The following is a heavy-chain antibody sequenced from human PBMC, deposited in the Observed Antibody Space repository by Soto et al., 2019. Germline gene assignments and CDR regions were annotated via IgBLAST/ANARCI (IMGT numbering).Heavy chain of an antibody. CDR1: GGSISSYY. V-gene: IGHV4-59*08. CDR3: ARHRAGYCSGGSCYSYYYYYYMDV. Sequence: PSETLSLTCTVSGGSISSYYWSWIRQPPGKGLEWIGYIYYSGSTNYNPSLKSRVTISVDMSKNQFSLKLSSVTAADTAVYYCARHRAGYCSGGSCYSYYYYYYMDVWGKGTTVTVSS. D-gene: IGHD2-15*01. CDR2: IYYSGST. J-gene: IGHJ6*03.